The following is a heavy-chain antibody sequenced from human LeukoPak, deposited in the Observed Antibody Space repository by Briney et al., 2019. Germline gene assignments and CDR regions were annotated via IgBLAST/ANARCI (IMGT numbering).Heavy chain of an antibody. J-gene: IGHJ4*02. CDR3: ARTRDSSGWYLYFDY. Sequence: SETLSLTCTVSGGSISSYYWSWIRQPPGKGLEWIGYIYYSGSTNYNPSLKSRVTISVDTSKNQFSLKLSSVTAADTAVYYCARTRDSSGWYLYFDYWGQGTLVTVSS. CDR1: GGSISSYY. D-gene: IGHD6-19*01. V-gene: IGHV4-59*08. CDR2: IYYSGST.